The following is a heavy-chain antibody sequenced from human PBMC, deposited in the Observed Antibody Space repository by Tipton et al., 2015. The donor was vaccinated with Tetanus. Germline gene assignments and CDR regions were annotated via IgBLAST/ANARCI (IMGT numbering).Heavy chain of an antibody. CDR2: ISYDGSNK. D-gene: IGHD2-15*01. CDR1: GFTFSSYG. V-gene: IGHV3-30*03. J-gene: IGHJ4*02. CDR3: ARAQTAGGSPDYFDY. Sequence: TASGFTFSSYGMHWVRQAPGKGLEWVAVISYDGSNKYYADSVKGRFTIPRDNSKNTLYLQMNSLRAEDTAVFYCARAQTAGGSPDYFDYWGQGTLVTVSS.